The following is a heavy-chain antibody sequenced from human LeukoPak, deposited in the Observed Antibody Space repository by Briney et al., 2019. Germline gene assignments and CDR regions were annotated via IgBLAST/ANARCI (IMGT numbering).Heavy chain of an antibody. CDR1: GFIFTTCW. V-gene: IGHV3-7*03. Sequence: PGGSLRLSCVASGFIFTTCWMSWVRQAPGKGLEWVANIQQDGSEKYYVDSVKGRFTISRDNAKNSLYLQMNTLRAEDTAVYYCARVYSGSYPDYWGQGTLVTVSS. D-gene: IGHD1-26*01. CDR2: IQQDGSEK. CDR3: ARVYSGSYPDY. J-gene: IGHJ4*02.